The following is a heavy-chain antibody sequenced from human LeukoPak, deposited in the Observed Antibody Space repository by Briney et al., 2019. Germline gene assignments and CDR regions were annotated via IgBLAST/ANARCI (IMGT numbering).Heavy chain of an antibody. Sequence: GGSLRLSCAASGFTFSSYAMSWVRQAPGKGLEWVSAISGSGGSTYYADSVKGRFTISRDNSKNTLYLQMNSLRVEDTAVYYCAKWGDGGTYKYFDYWGQGTTVTVSS. D-gene: IGHD1-26*01. J-gene: IGHJ4*02. CDR1: GFTFSSYA. CDR3: AKWGDGGTYKYFDY. V-gene: IGHV3-23*01. CDR2: ISGSGGST.